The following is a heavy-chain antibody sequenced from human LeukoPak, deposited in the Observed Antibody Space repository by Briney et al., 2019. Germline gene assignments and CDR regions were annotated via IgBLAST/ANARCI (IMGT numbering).Heavy chain of an antibody. CDR1: GYTFTGYY. V-gene: IGHV1-2*02. D-gene: IGHD3-9*01. J-gene: IGHJ4*02. CDR2: INPNSGGT. Sequence: ASVKVSCKASGYTFTGYYMHWVRQAPGQGLEWMGWINPNSGGTNYVRKFQGRVTMTRDTSISTAYMELSRLRSDDTAVYYCARGPQPVRHYDILTGYYLQLPYYFDYWGQGTLVTVSS. CDR3: ARGPQPVRHYDILTGYYLQLPYYFDY.